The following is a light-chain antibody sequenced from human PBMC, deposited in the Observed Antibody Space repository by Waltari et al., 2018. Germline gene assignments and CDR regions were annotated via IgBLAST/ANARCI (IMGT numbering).Light chain of an antibody. CDR2: SNN. CDR1: GANIGSNT. CDR3: AAWDDSLNSPV. Sequence: QSVLTQPPSASGTPGQRVTISCSGSGANIGSNTVAWYQQLPGTAPKLLMYSNNERPSGAPDRFSGSKSGTSASLAISGLQSEDEAKYYCAAWDDSLNSPVFGGGSKLTVL. J-gene: IGLJ3*02. V-gene: IGLV1-44*01.